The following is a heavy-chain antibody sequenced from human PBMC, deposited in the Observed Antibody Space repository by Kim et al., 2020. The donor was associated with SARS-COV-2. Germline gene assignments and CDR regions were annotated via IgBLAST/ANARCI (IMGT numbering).Heavy chain of an antibody. D-gene: IGHD1-7*01. CDR1: GFTFSNFN. J-gene: IGHJ4*02. V-gene: IGHV3-48*02. CDR3: ARGTVLRGTTSHFDY. CDR2: INSASNKI. Sequence: GGSLRLSCAASGFTFSNFNMNWVRQTPGKGLEWVSFINSASNKIYYADSVKGRFTISRDNAQDSLYLQMNSLRDEDTAVYYCARGTVLRGTTSHFDYWGQGTLVTVSP.